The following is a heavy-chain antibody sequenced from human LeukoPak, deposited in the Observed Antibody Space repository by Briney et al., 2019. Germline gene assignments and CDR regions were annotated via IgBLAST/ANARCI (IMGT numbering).Heavy chain of an antibody. V-gene: IGHV3-21*01. D-gene: IGHD4-11*01. CDR1: GLTFCSYD. J-gene: IGHJ4*02. Sequence: PGGSLRLSCAASGLTFCSYDMNWVRRAPGKGLEWVSFISSSSNYIYYTDSVKGRFTISRDNAKNSLFLQMNSLRAEDTAVYYCARGTPTTRDFDYWGQGTLVTVSS. CDR2: ISSSSNYI. CDR3: ARGTPTTRDFDY.